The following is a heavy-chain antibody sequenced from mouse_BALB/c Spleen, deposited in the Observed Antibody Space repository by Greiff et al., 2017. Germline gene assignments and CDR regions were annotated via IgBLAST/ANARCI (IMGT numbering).Heavy chain of an antibody. D-gene: IGHD2-3*01. V-gene: IGHV2-4-1*01. CDR2: IWSGGST. J-gene: IGHJ4*01. Sequence: QVKLKQSGPGLVQPSQSLSITCTVSGFSLTSYGVHWVRQSPGKGLEWLGVIWSGGSTDYNAAFISRLSISKDNSKSQVFFKMNSLQADDTAIYYCARNLGGLLRRYYAMDYWGQGTSVTVSS. CDR3: ARNLGGLLRRYYAMDY. CDR1: GFSLTSYG.